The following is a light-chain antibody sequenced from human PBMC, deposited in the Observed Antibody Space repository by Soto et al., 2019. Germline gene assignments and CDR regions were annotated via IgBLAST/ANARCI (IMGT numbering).Light chain of an antibody. CDR1: QSVGSD. J-gene: IGKJ1*01. CDR3: QQYLDWPRT. V-gene: IGKV3-15*01. CDR2: GAS. Sequence: EIVMTQSPASLSVSPGARATLCCRASQSVGSDLVWYRQKPGQAPRLLIYGASNRATGVPDRFSGSGSGTVFTLTISSLRSDDFAVYYCQQYLDWPRTFGQGTKVDI.